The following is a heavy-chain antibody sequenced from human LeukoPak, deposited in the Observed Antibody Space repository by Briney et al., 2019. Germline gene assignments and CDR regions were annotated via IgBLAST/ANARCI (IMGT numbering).Heavy chain of an antibody. J-gene: IGHJ4*02. V-gene: IGHV3-21*01. CDR3: ARIAAAGRPY. CDR1: GFTFSSYA. Sequence: GGSLRLSCAASGFTFSSYAMGWVRQAPGKGLEWVSAISSSSYIYYADSVKGRFTISRDNAKNSLYLQMNSLRAEDTAVYYCARIAAAGRPYWGQGTLVTVSS. CDR2: ISSSSYI. D-gene: IGHD6-13*01.